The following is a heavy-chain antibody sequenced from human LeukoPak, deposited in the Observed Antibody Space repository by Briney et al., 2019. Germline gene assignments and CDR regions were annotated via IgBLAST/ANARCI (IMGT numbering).Heavy chain of an antibody. D-gene: IGHD3-22*01. J-gene: IGHJ4*02. CDR1: GFTFSSYW. CDR3: ARDQNRRDYYDSSGYYELDY. Sequence: GGSLRLSCAASGFTFSSYWMSWVRQAPGKGLEWVANIKQDGSEKYYADSVKGRFTISRDNAKNSLYLQMNSLRAEDTAVYYCARDQNRRDYYDSSGYYELDYWGQGTLVTVSS. V-gene: IGHV3-7*01. CDR2: IKQDGSEK.